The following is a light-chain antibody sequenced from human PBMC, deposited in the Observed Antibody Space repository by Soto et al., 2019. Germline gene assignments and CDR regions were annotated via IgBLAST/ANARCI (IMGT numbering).Light chain of an antibody. Sequence: DIPLSQYPSFLSASVGDRDPTTCRASHGISSSLPWYQQRAGTAPKFLIYAAPTLQSGAPSRFSGSESGTDFALTISSLQPEDSATYYCQQLKSYPLTFGGGTKVDI. V-gene: IGKV1-9*01. J-gene: IGKJ4*01. CDR2: AAP. CDR3: QQLKSYPLT. CDR1: HGISSS.